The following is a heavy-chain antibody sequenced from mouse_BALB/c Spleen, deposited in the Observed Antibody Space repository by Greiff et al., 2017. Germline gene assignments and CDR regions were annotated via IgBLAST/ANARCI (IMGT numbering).Heavy chain of an antibody. J-gene: IGHJ3*01. Sequence: LQQPGSELVRPGASVKLSCKASGYTFTSYWMHWVKQRHGQGLEWIGNIYPGSGSTNYDEKFKSKGTLTVDKSSSTAYMQLSSLTSEDSAVYYCTNYYGSSLFAYWGQGTLVTVSA. CDR3: TNYYGSSLFAY. D-gene: IGHD1-1*01. V-gene: IGHV1S22*01. CDR1: GYTFTSYW. CDR2: IYPGSGST.